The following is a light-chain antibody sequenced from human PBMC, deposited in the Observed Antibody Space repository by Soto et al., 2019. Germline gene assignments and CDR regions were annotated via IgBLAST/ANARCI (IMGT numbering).Light chain of an antibody. V-gene: IGLV1-44*01. CDR1: SSNIGSNI. J-gene: IGLJ3*02. Sequence: QSVLSQPPSASGTPGQTVTISCSGRSSNIGSNIVNWYQQLPGTAPKLLIYNDDHRPSGVADRFSGSKSGTSASLAISGLQSDDDAYYYFSAWDASLGAILFGGGTKLTVL. CDR3: SAWDASLGAIL. CDR2: NDD.